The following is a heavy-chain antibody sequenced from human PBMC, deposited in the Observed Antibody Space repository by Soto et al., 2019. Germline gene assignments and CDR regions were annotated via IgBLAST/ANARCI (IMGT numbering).Heavy chain of an antibody. CDR3: ARHVGKWGFDD. Sequence: QVQLQESGPGLVKPSETLSLTCTVSDGSINSYYWSWIRQPPGRGLEWIGNIYYTGGPKYNPSLKSRVTISIDTSKNQFALNLSSVTAADPAVYYCARHVGKWGFDDWGQRTLVTVSS. CDR2: IYYTGGP. J-gene: IGHJ4*02. D-gene: IGHD1-26*01. V-gene: IGHV4-59*08. CDR1: DGSINSYY.